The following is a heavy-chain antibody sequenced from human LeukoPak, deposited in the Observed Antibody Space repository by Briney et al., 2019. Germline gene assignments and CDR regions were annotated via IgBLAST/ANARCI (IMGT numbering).Heavy chain of an antibody. CDR3: ARYSVLAGSDAFDI. Sequence: SETLSLTCAVYGGSFRGYYWSWIRQPPGKGLEWIGEINHSGSTNYNPSLKSRVTISVDTSKNQFSLKLNSVTAADTAVYHCARYSVLAGSDAFDIWGQGTMVTVSS. CDR1: GGSFRGYY. V-gene: IGHV4-34*01. J-gene: IGHJ3*02. CDR2: INHSGST. D-gene: IGHD2-15*01.